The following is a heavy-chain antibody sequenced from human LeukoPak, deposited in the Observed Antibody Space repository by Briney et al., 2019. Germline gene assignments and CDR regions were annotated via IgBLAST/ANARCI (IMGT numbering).Heavy chain of an antibody. CDR1: GFTFSSNA. J-gene: IGHJ4*02. Sequence: TWGSLSLSSAAYGFTFSSNARSWLRHAPGKGLEWVSSISERGGSTYYAHSVKGRFTISRYNSKNTVYLQMQSLRAEDTAVYYCAKVAYNWSTYGPFDYWGQGTLVTVSS. CDR2: ISERGGST. CDR3: AKVAYNWSTYGPFDY. V-gene: IGHV3-23*01. D-gene: IGHD1-20*01.